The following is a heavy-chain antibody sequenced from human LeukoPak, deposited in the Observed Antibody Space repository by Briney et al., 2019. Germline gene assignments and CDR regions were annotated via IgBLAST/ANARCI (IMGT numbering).Heavy chain of an antibody. V-gene: IGHV3-21*06. Sequence: GSLRLSCADSGFTSSKYWMHWVGQAPAKGRGWVGSINCTSSHNYHADSVKGRFTISRDNDKNSLYLQMNSLRAEDTALYYCATRGTAGLYDASDIWGKGTMVTVSS. D-gene: IGHD3-16*01. CDR1: GFTSSKYW. CDR3: ATRGTAGLYDASDI. J-gene: IGHJ3*02. CDR2: INCTSSHN.